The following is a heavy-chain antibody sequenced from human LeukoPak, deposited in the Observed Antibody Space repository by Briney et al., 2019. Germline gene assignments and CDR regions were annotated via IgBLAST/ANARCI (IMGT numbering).Heavy chain of an antibody. V-gene: IGHV3-33*05. D-gene: IGHD4-17*01. CDR1: GFTFSSYG. CDR2: ISYDGSNK. Sequence: GRSLRLSCAASGFTFSSYGMHWVRQAPGKGLEWVAVISYDGSNKYYADSVKGRFTISRDNSKNTLYLQMNSLRAEDTAVYYCAAPGRDDYGDYNAFDIWGQGTMVTVSS. J-gene: IGHJ3*02. CDR3: AAPGRDDYGDYNAFDI.